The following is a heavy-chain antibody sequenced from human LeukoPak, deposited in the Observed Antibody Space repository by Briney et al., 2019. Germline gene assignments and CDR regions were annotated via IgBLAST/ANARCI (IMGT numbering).Heavy chain of an antibody. CDR3: ARVSYYDILAGYYGEDFDY. D-gene: IGHD3-9*01. CDR1: GFTFSSHA. CDR2: LSNSGGST. Sequence: PGGSLRLSCAASGFTFSSHAMTWVRQAPGRGLEWVSSLSNSGGSTYYTDSVKGRFTISRDNSKNTLYLQMNSLRDEDTAVYYCARVSYYDILAGYYGEDFDYWGQGTLVTVSS. J-gene: IGHJ4*02. V-gene: IGHV3-23*01.